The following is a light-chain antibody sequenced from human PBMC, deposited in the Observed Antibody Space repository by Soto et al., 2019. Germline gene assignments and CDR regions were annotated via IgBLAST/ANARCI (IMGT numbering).Light chain of an antibody. V-gene: IGLV1-51*01. CDR3: GAWDSSLSDVL. CDR2: DND. Sequence: QSVLTQPPSVSAAPGQKVTISCSGSTSNIGGYYVSWYQQLPGTAPRVVIYDNDKRPPGIPDRFSGSKSGTSATLGITGRQTGDEADYYCGAWDSSLSDVLFGEGTKLTVL. CDR1: TSNIGGYY. J-gene: IGLJ2*01.